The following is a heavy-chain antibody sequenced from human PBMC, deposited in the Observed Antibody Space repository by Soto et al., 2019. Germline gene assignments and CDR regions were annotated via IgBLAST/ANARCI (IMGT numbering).Heavy chain of an antibody. Sequence: SETLSLTCTVSGGSVSSGSYYWSWIRQPPGKGLEWIGYIYYSGSTNYNPSLKSRVTISVDTSKNQFSLKLSSVTAADTAVYYCAREPPSHSPRSYGMDVWGQGTTVTVSS. CDR3: AREPPSHSPRSYGMDV. CDR2: IYYSGST. CDR1: GGSVSSGSYY. V-gene: IGHV4-61*01. J-gene: IGHJ6*02.